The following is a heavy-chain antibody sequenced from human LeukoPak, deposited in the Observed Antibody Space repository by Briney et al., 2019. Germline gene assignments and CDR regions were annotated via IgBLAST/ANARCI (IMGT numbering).Heavy chain of an antibody. D-gene: IGHD2-2*01. J-gene: IGHJ5*02. CDR2: INPNSGDT. V-gene: IGHV1-2*02. CDR3: ARVWYQLTNWFDP. CDR1: GYTFTGYY. Sequence: ASVKVSCKASGYTFTGYYMHWVRQAPGQGLEWMGWINPNSGDTNYAQKFQGRVTMTRDTSISTAYMELSRLRSDDTAVYYCARVWYQLTNWFDPWGQGTLVTVSS.